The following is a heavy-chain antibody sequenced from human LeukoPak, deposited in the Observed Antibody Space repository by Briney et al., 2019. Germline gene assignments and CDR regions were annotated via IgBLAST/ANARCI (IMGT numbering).Heavy chain of an antibody. CDR3: ARAFIAAAGTGFDP. CDR2: IYHSGST. J-gene: IGHJ5*02. V-gene: IGHV4-30-2*01. CDR1: GGSISSGDYY. D-gene: IGHD6-13*01. Sequence: SQTLSLTCTVSGGSISSGDYYWSWIRQPPGKGLEWIGYIYHSGSTYYNPSLKSRVIISVDRSKIQFSLKLSSVTAADTAVYYCARAFIAAAGTGFDPWGQGTLVTVSS.